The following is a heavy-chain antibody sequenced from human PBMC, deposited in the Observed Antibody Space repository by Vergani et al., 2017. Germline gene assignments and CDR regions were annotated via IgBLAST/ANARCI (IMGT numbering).Heavy chain of an antibody. CDR2: IDPSDSYT. V-gene: IGHV5-10-1*03. Sequence: EVQLVQSGAEVKKPGESLRISCKGSGYSFTSYWISWVRQGPGKGLEWMGRIDPSDSYTNYSPSFQGHVTISADKSISTAYLQWSSLKASDTAMYYCASRVVAATRFNWFDPWGQGTLVTVSS. D-gene: IGHD2-15*01. CDR1: GYSFTSYW. CDR3: ASRVVAATRFNWFDP. J-gene: IGHJ5*02.